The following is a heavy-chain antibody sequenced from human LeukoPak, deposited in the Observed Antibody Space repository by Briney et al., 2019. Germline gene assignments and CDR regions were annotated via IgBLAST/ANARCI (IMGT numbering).Heavy chain of an antibody. CDR1: GGSFSDYY. CDR2: INHSGTT. V-gene: IGHV4-34*01. CDR3: ARDSSGWYSFDY. J-gene: IGHJ4*02. D-gene: IGHD6-19*01. Sequence: PSETLSLTCAVYGGSFSDYYWSWIRQPPSKGLEWIGEINHSGTTNYNPSLKSRVTISVDTSKNQFSLKLSSVTAADTAVYYCARDSSGWYSFDYWGRGTLVTVSS.